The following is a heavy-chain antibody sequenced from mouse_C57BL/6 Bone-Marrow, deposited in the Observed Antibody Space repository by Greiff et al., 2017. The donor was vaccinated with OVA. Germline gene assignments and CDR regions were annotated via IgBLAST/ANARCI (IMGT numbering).Heavy chain of an antibody. Sequence: VQLQQSDAELVHSPYSVKISCKVSGYTFTDHTIHWMKQRPEQGLEWIGYIYPRDGSTKYNEKFKGKATLTADKSSSTAYMQLNSLTSEDSAVYFCARGQLRLGAWFAYWGQGTLVTVSA. CDR3: ARGQLRLGAWFAY. J-gene: IGHJ3*01. CDR1: GYTFTDHT. V-gene: IGHV1-78*01. CDR2: IYPRDGST. D-gene: IGHD3-2*02.